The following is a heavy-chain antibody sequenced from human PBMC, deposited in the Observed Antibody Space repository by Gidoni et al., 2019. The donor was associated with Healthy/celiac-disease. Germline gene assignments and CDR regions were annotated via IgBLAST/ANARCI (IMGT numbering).Heavy chain of an antibody. CDR1: GYTFTSYY. J-gene: IGHJ5*02. Sequence: QVQLVQSGAEVKKPGASVTVSCQASGYTFTSYYMPWVRQAPGQGLEWMGIINPSGGSTSYAQKFQGRVTMTRDTSTSTVYMELSSLRSEDTAVYYCARVGIGRDIVGATNLIWFDPWGQGTLVTVSS. CDR2: INPSGGST. D-gene: IGHD1-26*01. CDR3: ARVGIGRDIVGATNLIWFDP. V-gene: IGHV1-46*01.